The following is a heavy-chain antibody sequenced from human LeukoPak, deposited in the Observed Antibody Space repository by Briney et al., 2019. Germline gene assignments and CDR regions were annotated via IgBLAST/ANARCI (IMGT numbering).Heavy chain of an antibody. Sequence: PGGFLRLSCAASGFTFSSYAMSWVRQAPGKGLEWVSAISGSGGSTYYADSVKGRFTISGDNSKNTLYLQMNSLRAEDTAVYYCARHYDSSGYCDYWGQGTLVTVSS. CDR3: ARHYDSSGYCDY. J-gene: IGHJ4*02. V-gene: IGHV3-23*01. CDR1: GFTFSSYA. D-gene: IGHD3-22*01. CDR2: ISGSGGST.